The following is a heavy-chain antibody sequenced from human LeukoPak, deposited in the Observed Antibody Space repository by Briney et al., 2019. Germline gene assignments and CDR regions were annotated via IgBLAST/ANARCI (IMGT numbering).Heavy chain of an antibody. CDR3: LTGDYDFWSGFYSPNHSFDY. CDR2: IKGKTAVGAT. Sequence: PGGSLRLSCAVSGVTLTSAWMSWVRQAPGKGLEWVGRIKGKTAVGATDYVASVKGRFTISRDDSKNTLFLQMNSLKTEDTAVYYCLTGDYDFWSGFYSPNHSFDYWGQGTLVTVSS. CDR1: GVTLTSAW. D-gene: IGHD3-3*01. J-gene: IGHJ4*02. V-gene: IGHV3-15*01.